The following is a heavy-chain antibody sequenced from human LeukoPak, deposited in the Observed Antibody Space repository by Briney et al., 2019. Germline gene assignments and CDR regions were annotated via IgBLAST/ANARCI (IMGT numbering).Heavy chain of an antibody. J-gene: IGHJ6*03. CDR3: SRGGGGRSWRSKYRSGWYATDYYYMDV. CDR1: GFTFINAW. Sequence: GGSLRLSCAASGFTFINAWMAWVRQAPGKGLEWVGRIKSKAHGGTIEYAAPVKGRFTISRDDSKNTLYLQTNSLRAEDTAVYYCSRGGGGRSWRSKYRSGWYATDYYYMDVWGKGTTVTISS. V-gene: IGHV3-15*01. CDR2: IKSKAHGGTI. D-gene: IGHD6-19*01.